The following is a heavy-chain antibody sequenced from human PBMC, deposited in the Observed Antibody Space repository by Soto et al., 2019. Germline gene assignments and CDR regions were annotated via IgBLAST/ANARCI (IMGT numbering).Heavy chain of an antibody. CDR1: GGSISTYY. V-gene: IGHV4-59*08. Sequence: QVQLQESGPGLVKPSETLSLTCTVSGGSISTYYWSWIRQPPGGGLEWIGFIYYSGSTNYNPSLQSRVTISVDTSKKQFSLRLSSVTAADTAIYYCARHGCNGGSCYSPFFDYWGQGTLVTVSS. CDR3: ARHGCNGGSCYSPFFDY. D-gene: IGHD2-15*01. J-gene: IGHJ4*02. CDR2: IYYSGST.